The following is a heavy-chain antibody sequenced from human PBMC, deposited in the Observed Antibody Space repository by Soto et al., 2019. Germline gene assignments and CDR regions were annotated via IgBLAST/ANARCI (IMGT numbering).Heavy chain of an antibody. J-gene: IGHJ6*02. CDR1: GFTFLTSA. Sequence: SAKVSCKASGFTFLTSAVQWVRQAREQRPVWKASIAVGSGNPNYPQKFHKRVTMPSDMATRTAYIELSSLRSEYTAVYYCPALAIERMDVWGQGTTVTVSS. V-gene: IGHV1-58*01. CDR2: IAVGSGNP. CDR3: PALAIERMDV.